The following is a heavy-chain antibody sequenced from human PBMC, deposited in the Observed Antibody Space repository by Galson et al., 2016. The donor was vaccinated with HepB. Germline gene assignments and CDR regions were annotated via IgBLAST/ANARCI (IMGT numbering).Heavy chain of an antibody. CDR3: AHTDYYASGGFDS. CDR2: IYWDDDR. V-gene: IGHV2-5*02. D-gene: IGHD3-22*01. CDR1: GFSLNSSGVG. J-gene: IGHJ4*02. Sequence: PALVKPTQTLTVTCTFSGFSLNSSGVGVAWIRQSPGKALEWLAVIYWDDDRRYRPSLKSRLTITKDTSRNQVVLSMANLDPVDTGTYYCAHTDYYASGGFDSWGQGTLATVSS.